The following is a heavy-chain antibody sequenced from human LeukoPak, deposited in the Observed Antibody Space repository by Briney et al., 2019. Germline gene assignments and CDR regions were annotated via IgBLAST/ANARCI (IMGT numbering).Heavy chain of an antibody. V-gene: IGHV3-23*01. CDR3: AKGPTTIQLHY. CDR2: ISGSGGST. J-gene: IGHJ4*02. D-gene: IGHD1-1*01. CDR1: GFTFSSYW. Sequence: GGSLRLSCAASGFTFSSYWMHWVRQAPGKGLEWVSAISGSGGSTYYADSVKGRFTISRDNSKNTLYLQMNSLRVEDTAVYYCAKGPTTIQLHYWGQGTLVTVSS.